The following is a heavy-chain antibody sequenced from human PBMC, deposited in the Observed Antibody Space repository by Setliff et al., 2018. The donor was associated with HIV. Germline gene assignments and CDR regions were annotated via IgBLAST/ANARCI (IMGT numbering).Heavy chain of an antibody. J-gene: IGHJ6*02. V-gene: IGHV1-69*05. CDR1: GGSFSSFG. Sequence: SVKVSCKASGGSFSSFGINWVRQAPGQGLEWMGGVIPMYITVNYAQKFQGRVTITTDEPTSTAYMELSGLRSEDTAVYYCAKDDYGDYGSSYYFGMDVWGQGTTVTVSS. CDR3: AKDDYGDYGSSYYFGMDV. CDR2: VIPMYITV. D-gene: IGHD4-17*01.